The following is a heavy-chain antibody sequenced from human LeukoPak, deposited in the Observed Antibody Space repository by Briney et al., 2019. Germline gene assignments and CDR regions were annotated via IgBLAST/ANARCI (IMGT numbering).Heavy chain of an antibody. CDR1: GYTFTDYY. D-gene: IGHD6-19*01. CDR3: ATDSPVRTPLTKAVAGNFDY. Sequence: ASVKVSCKASGYTFTDYYIHWVRQAPGQGLEWMGWINPNSGGTNYAPRFQGRVTMTRDTSISTAYMELSSLRSEDTAVYYCATDSPVRTPLTKAVAGNFDYWGQGTLVTVSS. CDR2: INPNSGGT. J-gene: IGHJ4*02. V-gene: IGHV1-2*02.